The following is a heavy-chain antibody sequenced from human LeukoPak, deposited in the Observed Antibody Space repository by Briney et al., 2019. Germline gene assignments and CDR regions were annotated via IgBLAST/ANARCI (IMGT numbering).Heavy chain of an antibody. V-gene: IGHV4-34*10. CDR1: GGSLSGYC. CDR3: ARDNWNDRALDY. J-gene: IGHJ4*02. D-gene: IGHD1-20*01. CDR2: IDQTRTR. Sequence: SETLSLTCSVSGGSLSGYCWAWIRQAPGQGLEWIGEIDQTRTRNYSPSLKSRLSMSVDTSTNQFSLTLTSVTAADTAMYYCARDNWNDRALDYWGQGTLVTVSS.